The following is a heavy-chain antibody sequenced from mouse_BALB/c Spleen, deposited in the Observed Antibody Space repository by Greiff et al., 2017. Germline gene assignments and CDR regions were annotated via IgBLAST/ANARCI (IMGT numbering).Heavy chain of an antibody. CDR1: GYSFTSYY. Sequence: EVQLQQSGPELMKPGASVKISCKASGYSFTSYYMHWVKQSHGKSLEWIGYIDPFNGGTSYNQKFKGKATLTVDKSSSTAYMHLSSLTSEDSAVYYCARRDYGTPYYAMDYWGQGTSVTVSS. J-gene: IGHJ4*01. CDR3: ARRDYGTPYYAMDY. D-gene: IGHD1-1*01. CDR2: IDPFNGGT. V-gene: IGHV1-28*01.